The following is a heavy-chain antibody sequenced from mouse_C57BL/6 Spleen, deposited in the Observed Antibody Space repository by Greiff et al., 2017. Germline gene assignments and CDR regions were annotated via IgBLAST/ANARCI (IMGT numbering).Heavy chain of an antibody. CDR1: GYTFTSYW. CDR2: IDPSDSET. D-gene: IGHD1-1*01. Sequence: VQLQQPGAELVRPGSSVKLSCKASGYTFTSYWMHWVKQRPIQGLEWIGNIDPSDSETHYNQKFKDKATLTVDKSSSTAYMQLSSLTSEYSAVYYCARGYYGSTWFAYWGQGTLVTVSA. V-gene: IGHV1-52*01. J-gene: IGHJ3*01. CDR3: ARGYYGSTWFAY.